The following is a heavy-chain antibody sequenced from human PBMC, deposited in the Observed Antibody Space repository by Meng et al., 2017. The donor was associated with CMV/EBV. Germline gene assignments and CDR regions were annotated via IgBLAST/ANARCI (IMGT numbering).Heavy chain of an antibody. Sequence: ASVKVSCKASGYAFTGYYMHWVRQAPGQGLEWMGWINPNSGGTNYAQKFQGRVTMTRDTSISTAYMELSRLRSDDTAVYYCARDYQLERRSDDYWGQGTLVTVSS. CDR1: GYAFTGYY. V-gene: IGHV1-2*02. CDR3: ARDYQLERRSDDY. CDR2: INPNSGGT. D-gene: IGHD1-1*01. J-gene: IGHJ4*02.